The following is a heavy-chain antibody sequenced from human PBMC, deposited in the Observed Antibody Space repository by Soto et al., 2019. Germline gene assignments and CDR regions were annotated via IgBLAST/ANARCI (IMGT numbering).Heavy chain of an antibody. V-gene: IGHV1-69*01. J-gene: IGHJ4*02. CDR3: ARGHGYSGYDSGLVDY. D-gene: IGHD5-12*01. CDR2: IIPIFVTA. CDR1: GGTFSSYA. Sequence: VLLVQAGAQVNNRGSSVTVYCKASGGTFSSYAISWVRQAPGQVLEWMGGIIPIFVTANYAQKFQGRVTITADESTGTAYMELSSLRYEYTAVYYCARGHGYSGYDSGLVDYWGKGPLVTVSS.